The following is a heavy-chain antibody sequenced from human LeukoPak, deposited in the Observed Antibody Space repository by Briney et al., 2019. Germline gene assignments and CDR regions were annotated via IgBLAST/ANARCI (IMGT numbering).Heavy chain of an antibody. Sequence: SETLSLTCTVSGGSIHRYYWSWVRQPPGKGLQWIGYVYNSGTTNYNPSLTSRVTISLDTSKNQFSLRLSSVTAADTAIYYCARYTTSTLPNWFDPWGQGTLVTVSS. CDR2: VYNSGTT. CDR3: ARYTTSTLPNWFDP. CDR1: GGSIHRYY. J-gene: IGHJ5*02. V-gene: IGHV4-59*08. D-gene: IGHD2/OR15-2a*01.